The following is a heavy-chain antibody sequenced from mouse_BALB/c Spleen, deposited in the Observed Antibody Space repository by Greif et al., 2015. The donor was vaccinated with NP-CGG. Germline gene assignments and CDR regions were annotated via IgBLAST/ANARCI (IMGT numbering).Heavy chain of an antibody. V-gene: IGHV1-14*01. CDR3: ARRTGSYAMDY. D-gene: IGHD4-1*01. CDR1: GYTFTSYV. Sequence: VQLKESGPELVKPGASVKVSCKASGYTFTSYVMHWVKQKPGQGLEWIGYINPYNDGTKYNEKFKGKATLTSDKSSSTAYMELSSLTSEDSAVYYCARRTGSYAMDYWGQGTSVTVSS. J-gene: IGHJ4*01. CDR2: INPYNDGT.